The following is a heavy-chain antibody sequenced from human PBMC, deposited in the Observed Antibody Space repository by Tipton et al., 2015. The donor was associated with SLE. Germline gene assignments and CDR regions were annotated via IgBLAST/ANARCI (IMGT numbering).Heavy chain of an antibody. Sequence: TLSLTCTVSGGSISKYYWSWIRRPPGKGLEWIGHIHFSGSTEYNPSLKSRVTISVDMSKNQLSLRLSSATAADTAAYYCVRHGQTVQATFDHWGQGALVTVSS. V-gene: IGHV4-59*08. J-gene: IGHJ4*02. CDR3: VRHGQTVQATFDH. D-gene: IGHD1-26*01. CDR2: IHFSGST. CDR1: GGSISKYY.